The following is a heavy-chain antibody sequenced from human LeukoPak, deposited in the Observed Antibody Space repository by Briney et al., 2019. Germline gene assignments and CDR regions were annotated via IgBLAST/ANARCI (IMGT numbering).Heavy chain of an antibody. CDR1: GGTFSSYA. D-gene: IGHD5-24*01. Sequence: SVKVSCKASGGTFSSYAISWVRQAPGQGLEWMGGIIPIFGTANYAQKFQGRVTITTDESTSTAYMELSSLRSEDTAVYYCAREGDGYSSPNWFDPWGQGTLVTVSS. CDR2: IIPIFGTA. J-gene: IGHJ5*02. V-gene: IGHV1-69*05. CDR3: AREGDGYSSPNWFDP.